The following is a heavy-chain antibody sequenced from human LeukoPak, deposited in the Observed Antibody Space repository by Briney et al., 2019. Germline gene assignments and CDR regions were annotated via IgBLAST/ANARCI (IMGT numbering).Heavy chain of an antibody. V-gene: IGHV3-48*03. CDR3: ARNYYDSRMGSYYYYMDV. CDR1: GFTFSSYE. CDR2: ISSSGSTI. D-gene: IGHD3-22*01. J-gene: IGHJ6*03. Sequence: PGGSLRLSCAASGFTFSSYEMHWVRQAPGKGLEWVSYISSSGSTIYYADSVKGRFTISRDNAKNSLYLQMNSLRAEDTAVYYCARNYYDSRMGSYYYYMDVWGKGTTVTVSS.